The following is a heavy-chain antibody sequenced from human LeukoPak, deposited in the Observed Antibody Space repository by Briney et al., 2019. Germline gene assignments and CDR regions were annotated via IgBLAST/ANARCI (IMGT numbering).Heavy chain of an antibody. J-gene: IGHJ4*02. CDR2: IYNGGST. D-gene: IGHD1-7*01. CDR1: GFTVSSNY. Sequence: PGGSLRLSCAASGFTVSSNYMSWVRQAPGKGLEWVSVIYNGGSTYYADSVKGRFTISRDISKNTLYLQMNSLSAEDTAVYYCARGNWNYPFDYWGQGTLVTVSS. CDR3: ARGNWNYPFDY. V-gene: IGHV3-53*01.